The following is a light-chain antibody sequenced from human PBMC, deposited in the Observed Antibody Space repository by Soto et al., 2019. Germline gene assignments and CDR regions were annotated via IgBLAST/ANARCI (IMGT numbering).Light chain of an antibody. J-gene: IGLJ2*01. CDR2: DVR. CDR1: SSDVGGYNY. CDR3: SSYSSTNSVV. V-gene: IGLV2-14*01. Sequence: QSVLTQPASVSGSPGQSITISCTGSSSDVGGYNYVSWYQQHPGKAPKLMIYDVRNRPSGVSNRFSGSKSGNTASLTISGLQAEDEADYFCSSYSSTNSVVFGGGTKVTVL.